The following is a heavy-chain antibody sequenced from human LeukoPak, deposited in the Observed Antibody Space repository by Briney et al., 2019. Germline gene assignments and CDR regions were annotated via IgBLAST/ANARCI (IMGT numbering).Heavy chain of an antibody. CDR2: ISGSGGSP. J-gene: IGHJ4*02. CDR1: GFTFSSYA. D-gene: IGHD1-1*01. V-gene: IGHV3-23*01. Sequence: PGGSLRLSCAASGFTFSSYAMSWLRQAPGKGLEWVSAISGSGGSPYYADSVKGRFTISRDNSKNTLYLQINILRAEDTAVYYCAKDGHWNLKDFDYWGQGTLVTVSS. CDR3: AKDGHWNLKDFDY.